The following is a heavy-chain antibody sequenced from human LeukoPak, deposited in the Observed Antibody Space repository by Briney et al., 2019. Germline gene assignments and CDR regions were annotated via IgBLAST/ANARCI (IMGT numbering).Heavy chain of an antibody. J-gene: IGHJ5*02. V-gene: IGHV4-61*02. CDR2: IYTTGSP. D-gene: IGHD3-10*01. CDR3: ARDRGITTARGVPSWFDP. Sequence: PSETLSLTCTDSGGSISSSNYYWTWIRQPAGKGLEWIGRIYTTGSPSYSPSLKSRVTISVDTSTNQFSLKLTSVSAADTAVYYCARDRGITTARGVPSWFDPWGQGTLVTVSS. CDR1: GGSISSSNYY.